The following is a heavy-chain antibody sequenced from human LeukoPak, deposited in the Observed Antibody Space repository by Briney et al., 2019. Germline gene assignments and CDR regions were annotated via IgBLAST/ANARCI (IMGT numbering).Heavy chain of an antibody. CDR1: GFTFSNYD. D-gene: IGHD2-2*01. J-gene: IGHJ4*02. Sequence: PGGSLRLSCAASGFTFSNYDIHWVRQAPGKGLEWVAVISYDGGNKYYADSVKGRFTISRDNSKNTLYLQMNSLRAEDTAVYYCAKVYSGYSSSWFFDYWGQGTLVTVSS. V-gene: IGHV3-30*18. CDR3: AKVYSGYSSSWFFDY. CDR2: ISYDGGNK.